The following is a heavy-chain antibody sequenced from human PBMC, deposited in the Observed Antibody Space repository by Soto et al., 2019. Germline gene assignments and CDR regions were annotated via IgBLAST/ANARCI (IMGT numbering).Heavy chain of an antibody. V-gene: IGHV3-64*01. Sequence: GGSLRLSCAASGFTFSSYAMHWVRQAPGKGLEYVSAISSNGGSTYYANSVKGRFTISRDNSKNTRVLQMGSLGAEDMVVYYCARAKSSGWPYFDYWGQGTLVTVSS. CDR3: ARAKSSGWPYFDY. CDR2: ISSNGGST. J-gene: IGHJ4*02. D-gene: IGHD6-19*01. CDR1: GFTFSSYA.